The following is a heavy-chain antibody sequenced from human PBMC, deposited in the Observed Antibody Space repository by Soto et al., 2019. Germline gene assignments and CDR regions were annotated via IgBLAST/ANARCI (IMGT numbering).Heavy chain of an antibody. D-gene: IGHD6-19*01. Sequence: EVQLLESGGGLVQPGGSLRLSCAASGFTFSSYAMSWVRQAPGKGLEWVSAISGSGGSTYYADSVKGRFIISRDNSKNTLYLQMNSLRAEDTAVYYCAKGSGWYLTHFDYWGQGTLVTVSS. CDR1: GFTFSSYA. CDR2: ISGSGGST. V-gene: IGHV3-23*01. J-gene: IGHJ4*02. CDR3: AKGSGWYLTHFDY.